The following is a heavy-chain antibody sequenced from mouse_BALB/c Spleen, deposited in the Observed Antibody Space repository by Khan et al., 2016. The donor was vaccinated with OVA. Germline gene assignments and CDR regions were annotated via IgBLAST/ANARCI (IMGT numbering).Heavy chain of an antibody. D-gene: IGHD2-14*01. CDR2: VNPNTDNT. CDR1: GYSFTLYY. J-gene: IGHJ3*01. CDR3: DRGYESFAS. V-gene: IGHV1-26*01. Sequence: VQLMQSGPDLVKPGASVKISCKASGYSFTLYYMSWVKQSHGKSLEWIGRVNPNTDNTNYNQEFKGKAILTVDKSSNTAYMELRSLTSEDSAFYCGDRGYESFASWGQGTLVTVSA.